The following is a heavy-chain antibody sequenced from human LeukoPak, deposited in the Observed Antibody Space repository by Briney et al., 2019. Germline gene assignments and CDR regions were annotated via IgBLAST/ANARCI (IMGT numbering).Heavy chain of an antibody. CDR2: IKHDGSAI. CDR1: GFTFSSYW. J-gene: IGHJ6*03. Sequence: QSGGSLRLSCATSGFTFSSYWMTWVRQAPGKGLEWVANIKHDGSAIYYVDSVKGRFTISRDNAEKSLSLQMNSLRAEDAAVYYCARYSNWFNYYYYYMDVWGKGTTVTVSS. CDR3: ARYSNWFNYYYYYMDV. V-gene: IGHV3-7*01. D-gene: IGHD7-27*01.